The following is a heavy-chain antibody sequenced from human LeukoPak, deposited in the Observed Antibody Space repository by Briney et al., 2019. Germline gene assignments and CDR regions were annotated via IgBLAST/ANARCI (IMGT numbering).Heavy chain of an antibody. J-gene: IGHJ5*02. CDR3: AKSPSGRFDP. D-gene: IGHD3-10*01. CDR1: GFTVSSYA. Sequence: PGGSLRLACAASGFTVSSYAMSWVRQAPGKGLELVSTISVSGGSTYYADSVKGRFSISRDHSKNTLYLQMNSLRAEDTAVYYCAKSPSGRFDPWGQGTLVTVSS. CDR2: ISVSGGST. V-gene: IGHV3-23*01.